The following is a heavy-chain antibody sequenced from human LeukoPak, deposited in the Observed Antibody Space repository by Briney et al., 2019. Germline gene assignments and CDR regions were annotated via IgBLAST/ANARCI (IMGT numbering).Heavy chain of an antibody. CDR1: GFTFSSYA. CDR3: ARVYVGSTTTCPYDY. Sequence: PGGSLRLSCAASGFTFSSYAMSWVRQAPGKGLEWVSRIKTDGSDTNYADSVKGRFTISRDNAKNTLYLQMNSLRAEDTAVYYCARVYVGSTTTCPYDYWGQGTLVTVSS. CDR2: IKTDGSDT. D-gene: IGHD3-16*01. V-gene: IGHV3-74*01. J-gene: IGHJ4*02.